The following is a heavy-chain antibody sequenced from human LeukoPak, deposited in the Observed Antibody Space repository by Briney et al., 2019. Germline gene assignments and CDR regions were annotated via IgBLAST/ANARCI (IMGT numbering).Heavy chain of an antibody. CDR2: INSDGSDT. J-gene: IGHJ6*02. D-gene: IGHD4-11*01. Sequence: GGSLRLSCAASGFTSSSYWMHWVRQAPGKGLLWVSRINSDGSDTNYADSVKGRFTISRDNAANTVYLRLNSLRAEDTAVYYCARGINSLSMDVWGQGTTVTVS. V-gene: IGHV3-74*01. CDR1: GFTSSSYW. CDR3: ARGINSLSMDV.